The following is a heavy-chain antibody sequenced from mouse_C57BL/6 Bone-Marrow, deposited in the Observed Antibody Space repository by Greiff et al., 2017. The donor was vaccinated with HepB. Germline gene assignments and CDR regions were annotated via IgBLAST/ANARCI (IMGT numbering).Heavy chain of an antibody. CDR2: INYDGSST. Sequence: EVMLVESEGGLVQPGSSMKLSCTASGFTFSDYYMAWVRQVPEKGLEWVANINYDGSSTYYLDSLKSRFIISRDNAKNILYLQMSSLKSEDTATYYCARDSYSNFFDYWGQGTTLTVSS. J-gene: IGHJ2*01. D-gene: IGHD2-5*01. CDR1: GFTFSDYY. V-gene: IGHV5-16*01. CDR3: ARDSYSNFFDY.